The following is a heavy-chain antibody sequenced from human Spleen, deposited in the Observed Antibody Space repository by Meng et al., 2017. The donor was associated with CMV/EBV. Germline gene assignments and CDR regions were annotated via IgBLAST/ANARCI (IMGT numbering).Heavy chain of an antibody. J-gene: IGHJ4*02. D-gene: IGHD3-3*01. CDR1: GFSFGNYD. CDR2: IYYSGST. CDR3: ARAHSDFWSGYYNFDS. V-gene: IGHV4-59*12. Sequence: GSLRLSCAGSGFSFGNYDMNWVCLAPGKGLEWIGYIYYSGSTNYNPSLKSRVTISIDTSKNQFSLKVTSVTAADTAVYYCARAHSDFWSGYYNFDSWGQGTLVTVSS.